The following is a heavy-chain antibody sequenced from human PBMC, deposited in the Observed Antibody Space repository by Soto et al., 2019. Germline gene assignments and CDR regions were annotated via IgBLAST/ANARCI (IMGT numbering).Heavy chain of an antibody. CDR2: IHPDGGHT. CDR1: GYTFTNYY. Sequence: ASVKVSCKASGYTFTNYYVQWVRQAPGQGLEWMGVIHPDGGHTTYSQKFQDRVTMTRDTFTSTIHMELSSLRSEDTAVYYCARGDNDYWGQGTLVTVAS. V-gene: IGHV1-46*01. CDR3: ARGDNDY. J-gene: IGHJ4*02.